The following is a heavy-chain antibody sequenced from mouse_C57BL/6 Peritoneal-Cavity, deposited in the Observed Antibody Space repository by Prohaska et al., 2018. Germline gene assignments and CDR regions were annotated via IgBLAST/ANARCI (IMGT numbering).Heavy chain of an antibody. Sequence: EVQLLETGGGLVQPGGSRGLSCEGSGFTFSGFWMSWVRQTPAKTLEWIGDINSDGSEINYAPSIKDRFTIFRDNDKSTRYLQMSNVRSEDTATYFCMRYGNYWYFDVWGTGTTVTVSS. CDR1: GFTFSGFW. V-gene: IGHV11-2*01. J-gene: IGHJ1*03. D-gene: IGHD2-1*01. CDR2: INSDGSEI. CDR3: MRYGNYWYFDV.